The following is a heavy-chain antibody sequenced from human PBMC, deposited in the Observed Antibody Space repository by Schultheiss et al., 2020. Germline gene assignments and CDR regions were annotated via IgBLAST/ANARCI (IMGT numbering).Heavy chain of an antibody. CDR2: ISSSGSTI. J-gene: IGHJ4*02. V-gene: IGHV3-11*04. Sequence: GESLKISCAASGFTFSDYYMSWIRQAPGKGLEWVSYISSSGSTIYYADSVKGRFTISRDDAKNSLYLQMNSLRGEDTAVYYCTSLEFGFSSALDYWGQGTLVTVSS. CDR1: GFTFSDYY. D-gene: IGHD3-10*01. CDR3: TSLEFGFSSALDY.